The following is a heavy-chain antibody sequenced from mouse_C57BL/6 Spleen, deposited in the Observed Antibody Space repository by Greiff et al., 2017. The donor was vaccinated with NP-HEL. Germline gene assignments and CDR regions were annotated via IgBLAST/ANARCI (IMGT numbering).Heavy chain of an antibody. V-gene: IGHV5-17*01. J-gene: IGHJ4*01. CDR1: GFTFSDYG. Sequence: EVKLMESGGGLVKPGGSLKLSCAASGFTFSDYGMHWVRQAPEKGLEWVAYISSGSSTIYYADTVKGRFTISRDNAKNTLFLQMTRLRSEDTAMYYCASLSWDAYAMDYWGQGTSVTVSS. CDR3: ASLSWDAYAMDY. D-gene: IGHD4-1*01. CDR2: ISSGSSTI.